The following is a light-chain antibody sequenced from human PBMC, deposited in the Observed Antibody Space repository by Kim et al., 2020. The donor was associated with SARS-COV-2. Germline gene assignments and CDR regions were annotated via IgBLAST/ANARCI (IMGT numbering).Light chain of an antibody. CDR1: RMRTYY. CDR3: QSRDSGGNVV. J-gene: IGLJ2*01. Sequence: SSELTQDPTVDRECRHLDSSNSGGDRMRTYYANWYQQKPRQAPLLVIFGRNNRPSGIPDRFSGSTSGNTASLTISGAQAEDEADFYCQSRDSGGNVVFGG. CDR2: GRN. V-gene: IGLV3-19*01.